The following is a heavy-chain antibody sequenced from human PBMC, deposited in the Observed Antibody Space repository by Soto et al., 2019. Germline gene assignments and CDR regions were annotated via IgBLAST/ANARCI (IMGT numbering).Heavy chain of an antibody. V-gene: IGHV4-34*01. Sequence: PSETLSLTSAVYGGSFSGYYWSWIRQPPGKGLEWIGEINHSGSTNYNPSLKSRVTISVDTSKNQFSLKLSSVTAADTAAYYCARAIRAASEWYYYYYMDVWGKGTTVTVSS. D-gene: IGHD3-3*01. CDR2: INHSGST. J-gene: IGHJ6*03. CDR3: ARAIRAASEWYYYYYMDV. CDR1: GGSFSGYY.